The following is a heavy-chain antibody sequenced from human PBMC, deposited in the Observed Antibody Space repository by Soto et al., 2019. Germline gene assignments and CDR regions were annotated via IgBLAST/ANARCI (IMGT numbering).Heavy chain of an antibody. CDR2: ISGSGFKK. Sequence: LRLSCAASGFIFENFGMSWARQAPGKGLEWISSISGSGFKKYYADSVKGRFTISRDNSKSTVYLELNNLSAEDTAVYHCAKNQGVELVPLATVDWFDPWGQGSVVTVSS. CDR3: AKNQGVELVPLATVDWFDP. D-gene: IGHD1-26*01. CDR1: GFIFENFG. J-gene: IGHJ5*02. V-gene: IGHV3-23*01.